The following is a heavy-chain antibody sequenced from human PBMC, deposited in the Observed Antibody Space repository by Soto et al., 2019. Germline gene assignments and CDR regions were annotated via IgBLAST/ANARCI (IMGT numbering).Heavy chain of an antibody. D-gene: IGHD6-6*01. V-gene: IGHV3-21*01. Sequence: GGSLRLSCAASGFTFSSYSMNWVRQAPGKGLEWVSSISSSSSYIYYADSVKGRFTISRDNAKNSLYLQMNSLRAEDTAVYYCARTQGRAARSTGLWWGQGTLVTVSS. CDR1: GFTFSSYS. CDR2: ISSSSSYI. CDR3: ARTQGRAARSTGLW. J-gene: IGHJ4*02.